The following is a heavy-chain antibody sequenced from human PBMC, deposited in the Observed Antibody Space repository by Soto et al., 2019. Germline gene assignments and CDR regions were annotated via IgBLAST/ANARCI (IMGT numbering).Heavy chain of an antibody. V-gene: IGHV1-69*01. CDR2: FIPIFRTL. CDR1: GGIFGSHG. CDR3: VRDRRIYYSDPHDEFVASDYEV. D-gene: IGHD3-22*01. Sequence: QVQLIQSEAEVKKPGSSVRVSCTASGGIFGSHGFSWVRQAPGQRLEWVGGFIPIFRTLTYTEKFQARVRIAADASTNTVCLNLSGLTSEDTAVYYCVRDRRIYYSDPHDEFVASDYEVWGQGTMVSVSS. J-gene: IGHJ3*01.